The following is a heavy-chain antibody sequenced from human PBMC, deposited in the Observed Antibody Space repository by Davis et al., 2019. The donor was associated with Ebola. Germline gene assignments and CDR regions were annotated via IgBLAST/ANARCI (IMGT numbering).Heavy chain of an antibody. CDR2: ISGSGGRT. Sequence: PGGSLRLSCAASGFTFSSYAMSWVRQAPGKGLEWVSAISGSGGRTYYADSVKGRFTISRDNSKNTLYLQMNSLRAEDTAAYYCAKDQVLMVYTTRNVGRYGMDVWGQGTTVTVSS. J-gene: IGHJ6*02. D-gene: IGHD2-8*01. V-gene: IGHV3-23*01. CDR1: GFTFSSYA. CDR3: AKDQVLMVYTTRNVGRYGMDV.